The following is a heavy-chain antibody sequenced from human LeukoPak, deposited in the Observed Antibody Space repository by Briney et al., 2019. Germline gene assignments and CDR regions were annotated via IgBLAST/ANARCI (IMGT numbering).Heavy chain of an antibody. CDR1: GFAFSSYW. Sequence: PGGSLRLSCAASGFAFSSYWMSWVRQAPGKGLEWVASIKQDGSEKYYVDSVKGRFTISRDNAKNSLYLQMNILRAEDTAVYYCARGHSSSPNWFDPWGQGTLVTVSS. CDR2: IKQDGSEK. CDR3: ARGHSSSPNWFDP. D-gene: IGHD6-13*01. V-gene: IGHV3-7*04. J-gene: IGHJ5*02.